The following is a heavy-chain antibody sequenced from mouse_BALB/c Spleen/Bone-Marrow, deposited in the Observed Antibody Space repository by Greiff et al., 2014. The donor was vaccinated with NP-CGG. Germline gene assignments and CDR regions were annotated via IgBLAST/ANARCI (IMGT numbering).Heavy chain of an antibody. V-gene: IGHV1S41*01. CDR1: GYTFSSYW. CDR2: IAPGSGGK. Sequence: DLVKPGASVKLSCKASGYTFSSYWINWIKQRPGQGLEWIGRIAPGSGGKYYNTMFAGKATLTVDTSSSTAYIQLTSMSSEDSAVYFCTREDYRYGDWYFDVWGAGTSVTVSA. D-gene: IGHD2-14*01. J-gene: IGHJ1*01. CDR3: TREDYRYGDWYFDV.